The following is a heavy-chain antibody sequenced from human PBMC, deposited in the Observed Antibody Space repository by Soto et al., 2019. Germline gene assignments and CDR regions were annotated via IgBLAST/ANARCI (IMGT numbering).Heavy chain of an antibody. D-gene: IGHD4-17*01. CDR2: ISAYNGNT. J-gene: IGHJ4*02. CDR1: GYTFTSYV. V-gene: IGHV1-18*01. Sequence: ASVKVSCKASGYTFTSYVISWVRQAPGQGLEWMGWISAYNGNTNYAQKLQGRVTMTTDTSTSTAYMELRSLRSDDTAVYYCARDGGDYGDYYFDYWGQGTLVTVSS. CDR3: ARDGGDYGDYYFDY.